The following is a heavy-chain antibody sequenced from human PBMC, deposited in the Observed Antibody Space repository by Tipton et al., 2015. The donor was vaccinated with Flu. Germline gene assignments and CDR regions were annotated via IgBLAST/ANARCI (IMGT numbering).Heavy chain of an antibody. CDR1: DDSITFYY. J-gene: IGHJ6*02. CDR3: ARARAPYYYYAMDV. V-gene: IGHV4-59*01. CDR2: IYSSGST. D-gene: IGHD3-10*01. Sequence: TLSLTCTVSDDSITFYYWSWVRQPPGKGLEWIGYIYSSGSTNYNPSLRGRVTILVDTSKNQLSLRLSSVTAADTAVYYCARARAPYYYYAMDVWGQGTTVTVSS.